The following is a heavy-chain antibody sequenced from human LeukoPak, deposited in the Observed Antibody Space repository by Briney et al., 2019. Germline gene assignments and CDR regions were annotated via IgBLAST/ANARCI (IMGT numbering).Heavy chain of an antibody. CDR2: INYAGTT. CDR3: ARVSVRYGDYYFDH. D-gene: IGHD4-17*01. V-gene: IGHV4-59*01. CDR1: GGTITTYY. Sequence: SETLSLTCTVSGGTITTYYWSWIRQPPGKGLEWIAYINYAGTTNYNPSLKSRVTKSLDTSKNQFSLNLSSVTAADTAVYYCARVSVRYGDYYFDHWGQGTLVIVSS. J-gene: IGHJ4*02.